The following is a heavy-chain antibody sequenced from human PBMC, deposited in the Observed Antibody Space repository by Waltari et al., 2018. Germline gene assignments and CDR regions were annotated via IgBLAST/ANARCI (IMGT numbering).Heavy chain of an antibody. CDR1: GGTFSSYA. CDR2: SIPIFGTA. Sequence: QVQLVQSGAEVKKPGSSVKVSCKASGGTFSSYAISWVRQAPGQGLEWMGSSIPIFGTANDAQKFQGRVTITADKSTSTAYMELSSLRSEDTAVYYCASTEGSITGTVPVIWGQGTMVTVSS. J-gene: IGHJ3*02. V-gene: IGHV1-69*08. D-gene: IGHD1-7*01. CDR3: ASTEGSITGTVPVI.